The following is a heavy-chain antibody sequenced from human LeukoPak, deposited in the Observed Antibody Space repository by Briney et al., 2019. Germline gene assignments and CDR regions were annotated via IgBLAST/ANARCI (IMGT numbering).Heavy chain of an antibody. V-gene: IGHV4-30-2*01. Sequence: KTSETLSLTCAVSGGSISSGGYSWSWIRQPPGKGLEWIGYIYHSVSTYYNPSLKSRVTISLDRSKNEFSLKLSSVTAADTAVYYCAREPGYSYGFDYWGQGTLVTVSS. CDR3: AREPGYSYGFDY. J-gene: IGHJ4*02. D-gene: IGHD5-18*01. CDR2: IYHSVST. CDR1: GGSISSGGYS.